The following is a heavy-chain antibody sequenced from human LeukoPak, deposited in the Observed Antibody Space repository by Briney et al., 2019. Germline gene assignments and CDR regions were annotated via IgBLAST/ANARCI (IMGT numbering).Heavy chain of an antibody. D-gene: IGHD3-3*01. CDR2: VHLDGRT. CDR3: AREGGFYRPLDY. CDR1: GGSISRYY. J-gene: IGHJ4*02. V-gene: IGHV4-59*12. Sequence: PSETLSLTCTVSGGSISRYYWSWIRQPPGKGLEWIGEVHLDGRTNYNPSRKSRLIMSVDLPENHISLKLTSVTAADTAVYYCAREGGFYRPLDYSGQGTLVTVSS.